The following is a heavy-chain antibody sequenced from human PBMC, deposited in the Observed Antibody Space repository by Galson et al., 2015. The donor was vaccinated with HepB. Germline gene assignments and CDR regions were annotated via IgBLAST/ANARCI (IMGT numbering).Heavy chain of an antibody. Sequence: SVKVSCKASGGSFSNYAISWVRQAPGQGLEWMGGFIPMLGIAKYAQKFQGRVTITADKSTSTVYMELSSLRSEDTAVYYCARGGFGVVIIGWFDPWGQGTLVTVSS. V-gene: IGHV1-69*10. CDR1: GGSFSNYA. CDR3: ARGGFGVVIIGWFDP. CDR2: FIPMLGIA. J-gene: IGHJ5*02. D-gene: IGHD3-3*01.